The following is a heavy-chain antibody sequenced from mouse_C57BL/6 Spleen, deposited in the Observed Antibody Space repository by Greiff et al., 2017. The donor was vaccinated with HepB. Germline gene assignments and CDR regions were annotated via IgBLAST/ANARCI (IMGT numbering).Heavy chain of an antibody. CDR2: IHPNSGST. J-gene: IGHJ2*01. Sequence: QVHVKQSGAELVKPGASVKLSCKASGYTFTSYWMHWVKQRPGQGLEWIGMIHPNSGSTNYNEKFKSKATLTVDKSSSTAYMQLSSLTSEDSAVYYCARANWVFDYWGQGTTLTVSS. D-gene: IGHD4-1*01. V-gene: IGHV1-64*01. CDR1: GYTFTSYW. CDR3: ARANWVFDY.